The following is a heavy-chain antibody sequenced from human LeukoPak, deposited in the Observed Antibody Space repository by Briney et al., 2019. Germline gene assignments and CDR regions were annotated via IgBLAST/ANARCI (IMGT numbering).Heavy chain of an antibody. V-gene: IGHV4-30-2*01. CDR3: ARGGIVVVTAIYY. J-gene: IGHJ4*02. D-gene: IGHD2-21*02. Sequence: PSQTLSLTCTVSGGSISSGGYYWSWIRQPPGKGLEWIGEINHSGSTNYNPSLKSRVTISVDTSKNQFSLKLSSVTAADTAVYYCARGGIVVVTAIYYWGQGTLVTVSS. CDR2: INHSGST. CDR1: GGSISSGGYY.